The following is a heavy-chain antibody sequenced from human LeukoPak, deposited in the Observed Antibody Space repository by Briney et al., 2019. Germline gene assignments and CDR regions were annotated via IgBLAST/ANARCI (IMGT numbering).Heavy chain of an antibody. D-gene: IGHD4-17*01. J-gene: IGHJ5*02. CDR3: ARGGGGDGLRDWFDP. CDR1: GFTFSSYG. CDR2: IWYDGSNK. V-gene: IGHV3-33*01. Sequence: GGSLRLSCAASGFTFSSYGMHWVRQAPGKGLEWVAVIWYDGSNKYYADSVKGRFTISRDNSKNTLYLQMNSLRAEDTAVYYCARGGGGDGLRDWFDPWGQGTLVTVFS.